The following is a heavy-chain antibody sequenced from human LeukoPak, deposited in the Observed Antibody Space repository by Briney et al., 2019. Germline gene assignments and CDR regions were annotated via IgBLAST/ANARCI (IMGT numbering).Heavy chain of an antibody. J-gene: IGHJ6*03. CDR3: ARGADLPYYMDV. V-gene: IGHV1-69*01. CDR1: GGTFSSYA. CDR2: IIPIFGTA. Sequence: ASVKVSCKASGGTFSSYAISWVRQAPGQGLEWMGGIIPIFGTANYAQKFQGRVTITADESTSTAYMELSSLRSEDTAVYYSARGADLPYYMDVWGKGTTVTVSS.